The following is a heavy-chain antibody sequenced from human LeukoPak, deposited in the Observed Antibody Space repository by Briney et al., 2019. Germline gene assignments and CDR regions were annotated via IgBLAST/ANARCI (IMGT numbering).Heavy chain of an antibody. J-gene: IGHJ4*02. CDR3: ARLRSPQMATIDH. V-gene: IGHV1-2*02. Sequence: ASVKVSCKASGYTFTGYYIHWVRQAPGQGLEWMGWINPYSGGTNCAQTFQGRVTMTRDTSITTAYMELSRLRSDDTAVYYCARLRSPQMATIDHWGQGTLVTVSS. CDR2: INPYSGGT. CDR1: GYTFTGYY. D-gene: IGHD5-24*01.